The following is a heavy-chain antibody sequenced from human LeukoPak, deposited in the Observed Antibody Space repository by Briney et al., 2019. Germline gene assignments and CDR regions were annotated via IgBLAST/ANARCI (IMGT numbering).Heavy chain of an antibody. CDR3: AAQPCINGICYLDY. CDR1: GFTFSDHA. J-gene: IGHJ4*02. CDR2: ISYHARDQ. Sequence: GGSLRLSCTASGFTFSDHAMHWVRQAPGKGLEWVTVISYHARDQFYADSVKGRFTVSRVNSRNTLYLQMNSLRAEDSAVYYCAAQPCINGICYLDYWGQGTLVTVSS. D-gene: IGHD2-8*01. V-gene: IGHV3-30*04.